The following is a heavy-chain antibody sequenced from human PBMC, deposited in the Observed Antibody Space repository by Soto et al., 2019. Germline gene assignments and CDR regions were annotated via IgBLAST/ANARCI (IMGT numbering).Heavy chain of an antibody. CDR3: ARVGEYSYGQIDS. CDR1: GFTFSTYW. D-gene: IGHD5-18*01. Sequence: EVQLVESGGGLVLPGGTLRLSCAASGFTFSTYWMTWVRQAPGRGLEWVANIKHDGSEKYYLDSVRGRFTVSRDNARHSLSLRMNSLSSDATAAYYCARVGEYSYGQIDSWGQGTLVSVSS. J-gene: IGHJ4*02. CDR2: IKHDGSEK. V-gene: IGHV3-7*03.